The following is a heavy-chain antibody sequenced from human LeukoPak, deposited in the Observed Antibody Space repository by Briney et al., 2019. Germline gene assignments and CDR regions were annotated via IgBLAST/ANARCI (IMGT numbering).Heavy chain of an antibody. CDR2: MNPNSGNT. D-gene: IGHD6-6*01. CDR3: ATAHSYSSSSFDP. V-gene: IGHV1-8*01. Sequence: ASVKVSCKASGYTFTSYDINWVRQATGQGLERMGWMNPNSGNTGYAQKFQGRVTMTRNTSISTAYMELSSLRSEDTAVYYCATAHSYSSSSFDPWGQGTLVTVSS. J-gene: IGHJ5*02. CDR1: GYTFTSYD.